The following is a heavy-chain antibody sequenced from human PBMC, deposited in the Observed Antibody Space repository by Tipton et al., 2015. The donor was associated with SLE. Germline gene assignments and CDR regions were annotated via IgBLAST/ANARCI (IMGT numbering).Heavy chain of an antibody. Sequence: LSLTCSVSGGSISSDNYCWTWIRKHPGKGLEWIGYIFNSGSTYYSPSLKSRLTISADTSKNQFSLKLSSVTAADTAVYYCARGVVDVSPCMAVSGLGTTVSVSS. V-gene: IGHV4-31*03. CDR3: ARGVVDVSPCMAV. J-gene: IGHJ6*02. CDR2: IFNSGST. CDR1: GGSISSDNYC. D-gene: IGHD2-15*01.